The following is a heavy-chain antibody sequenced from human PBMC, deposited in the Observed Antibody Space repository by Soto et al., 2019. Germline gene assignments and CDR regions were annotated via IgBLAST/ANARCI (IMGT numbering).Heavy chain of an antibody. CDR1: GFSVNTHV. Sequence: QVQLVESGGGVVQPGRSLRLSCAASGFSVNTHVIHWIRQAPGMGLEWVAVLWYDGSREYYAESVKGRFTISRDNSKNMMYLQMDNLRVEDTAVYYCARVPRFDTWYFDYWGQGTLATVSS. V-gene: IGHV3-33*01. D-gene: IGHD2-2*02. J-gene: IGHJ4*02. CDR2: LWYDGSRE. CDR3: ARVPRFDTWYFDY.